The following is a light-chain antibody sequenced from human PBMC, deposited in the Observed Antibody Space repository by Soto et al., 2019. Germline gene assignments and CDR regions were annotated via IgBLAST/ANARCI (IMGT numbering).Light chain of an antibody. J-gene: IGKJ1*01. Sequence: DIQMTQSPSSQSASVGDRVTITCRASQSINSYLHWYQQKPVKAPKLLIYAASSLQSGVPSRFSGSGSETDFTLTISSLQPDDFATYYCQQSFSTPRTFGQGTRVEI. CDR3: QQSFSTPRT. CDR1: QSINSY. V-gene: IGKV1-39*01. CDR2: AAS.